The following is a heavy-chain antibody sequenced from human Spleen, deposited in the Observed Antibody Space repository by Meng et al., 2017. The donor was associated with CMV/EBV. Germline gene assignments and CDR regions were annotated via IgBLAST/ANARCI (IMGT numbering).Heavy chain of an antibody. CDR3: ARATSGLDAFDI. J-gene: IGHJ3*02. Sequence: GESLKISCAASGFTFSSYAMSWVRQAPGKGLEWVSSISSSSSYIYYADSVKGRFTISRDNAKNSLYLQMNSLRAEDTAVYYCARATSGLDAFDIWGQGTMVTVSS. CDR2: ISSSSSYI. CDR1: GFTFSSYA. D-gene: IGHD3-3*01. V-gene: IGHV3-21*01.